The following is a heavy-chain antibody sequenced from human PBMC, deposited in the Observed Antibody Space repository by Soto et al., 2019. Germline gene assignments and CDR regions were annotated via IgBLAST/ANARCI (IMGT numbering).Heavy chain of an antibody. J-gene: IGHJ4*02. CDR2: VSGSGGAA. Sequence: EVQLLESGGGLVQPGGSLRLSCAASGFTFSNYAMRWVRQAPGKGLEWVAAVSGSGGAAYYADSVKGRFTISRDNAKNTMALAMNSLRADDSAVYYRAKGWSSSAWDSHYFDSWGQGIRVTVSS. CDR1: GFTFSNYA. V-gene: IGHV3-23*01. CDR3: AKGWSSSAWDSHYFDS. D-gene: IGHD3-3*01.